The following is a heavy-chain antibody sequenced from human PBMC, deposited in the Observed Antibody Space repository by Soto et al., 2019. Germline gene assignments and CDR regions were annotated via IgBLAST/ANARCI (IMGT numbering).Heavy chain of an antibody. CDR2: IYPGDSDT. CDR3: ARRFATTEWFDP. V-gene: IGHV5-51*01. Sequence: PGESLKISCKGSGYNFASYWIGWVRQMPGKGLEWMGIIYPGDSDTRYSPPFQGQVTISADKPINTAYLQWSSLKASDTAVYYCARRFATTEWFDPWGQGTLVTVSS. CDR1: GYNFASYW. J-gene: IGHJ5*02. D-gene: IGHD1-1*01.